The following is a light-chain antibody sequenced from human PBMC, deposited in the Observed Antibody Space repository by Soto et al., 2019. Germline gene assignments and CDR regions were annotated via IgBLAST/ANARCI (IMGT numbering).Light chain of an antibody. CDR3: QQYNTYPWT. CDR1: QSISSW. Sequence: DIQMTQSPATLSASVGDRVTITCRASQSISSWLAWYQQKPRKVPKLLIDDASSLESGVPSRFSGSGSGTEFTLTISSLQPDDFATYYCQQYNTYPWTFGQGTKVEIK. CDR2: DAS. J-gene: IGKJ1*01. V-gene: IGKV1-5*01.